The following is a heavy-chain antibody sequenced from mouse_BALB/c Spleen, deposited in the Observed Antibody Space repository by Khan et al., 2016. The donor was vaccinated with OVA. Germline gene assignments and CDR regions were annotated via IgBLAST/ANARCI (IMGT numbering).Heavy chain of an antibody. CDR3: ARITTFITTALDY. D-gene: IGHD1-2*01. CDR2: ITNGGGNT. CDR1: GFTFSSNT. J-gene: IGHJ4*01. Sequence: EVELVESGGGLVQPGGSLKLSCAASGFTFSSNTMSWVRQTPEKRLEWVAYITNGGGNTYYPDTVKGRFTISRDNAKNTLYLQMSSLKSEDTAMYYCARITTFITTALDYWGQGTSVTGSS. V-gene: IGHV5-12-2*01.